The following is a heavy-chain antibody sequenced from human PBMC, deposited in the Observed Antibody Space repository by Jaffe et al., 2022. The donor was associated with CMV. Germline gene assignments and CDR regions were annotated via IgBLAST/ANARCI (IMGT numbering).Heavy chain of an antibody. D-gene: IGHD2-2*01. CDR1: GGSISSSNW. CDR2: IYHSGST. CDR3: ARARYAPLLGQLRQVSWFDP. J-gene: IGHJ5*02. Sequence: QVQLQESGPGLVKPSGTLSLTCAVSGGSISSSNWWSWVRQPPGKGLEWIGEIYHSGSTNYNPSLKSRVTISVDKSKNQFSLKLSSVTAADTAVYYCARARYAPLLGQLRQVSWFDPWGQGTLVTVSS. V-gene: IGHV4-4*02.